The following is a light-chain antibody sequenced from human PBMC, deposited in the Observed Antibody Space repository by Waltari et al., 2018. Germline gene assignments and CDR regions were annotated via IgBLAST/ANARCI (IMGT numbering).Light chain of an antibody. J-gene: IGLJ3*02. CDR2: RDN. Sequence: IGINYVHWYQQFPGAAPNLLIYRDNERPSGVPDRLSGSKSGTSASLAISGLRSEDEADYFCAAWDDSLSTWVFGGGTKLTVL. CDR1: IGINY. V-gene: IGLV1-47*01. CDR3: AAWDDSLSTWV.